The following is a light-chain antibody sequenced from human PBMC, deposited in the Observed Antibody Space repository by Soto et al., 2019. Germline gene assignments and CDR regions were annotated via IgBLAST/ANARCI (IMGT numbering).Light chain of an antibody. Sequence: DIVMTQSPDSLAVSLGERATINCKSSQSLLYSSNNKNYLAWYQQKPGQPAKLLIYWASTRESGVPDRFSGSGSGTDLTLTIRSLQAEDVAVYSCQQCYSTSYTFGQGTKLEIK. CDR2: WAS. J-gene: IGKJ2*01. V-gene: IGKV4-1*01. CDR3: QQCYSTSYT. CDR1: QSLLYSSNNKNY.